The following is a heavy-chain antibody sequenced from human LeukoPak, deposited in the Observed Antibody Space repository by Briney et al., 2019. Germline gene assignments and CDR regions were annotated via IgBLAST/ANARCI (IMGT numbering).Heavy chain of an antibody. CDR3: ASRRFMDY. CDR2: IKQDGSEK. CDR1: GFMFSNYW. V-gene: IGHV3-7*01. J-gene: IGHJ4*02. Sequence: PGGSLRLSCAASGFMFSNYWMSWVRQAPGKGLEWVADIKQDGSEKYYVDSVKGRFTISRDNAKNSLYLQMNSLRAEDTAVYYCASRRFMDYWGQETLVTVSS.